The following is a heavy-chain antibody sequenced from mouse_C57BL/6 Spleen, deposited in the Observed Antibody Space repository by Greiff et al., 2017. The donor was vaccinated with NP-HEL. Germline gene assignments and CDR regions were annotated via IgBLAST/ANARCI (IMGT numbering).Heavy chain of an antibody. J-gene: IGHJ2*01. CDR3: ARSYGNYSGGYFDY. CDR1: GYTFTSYW. CDR2: IYPSDSET. Sequence: QVQLQQPGAELVRPGSSVKLSCKASGYTFTSYWMDWVKQRPGQGLEWIGNIYPSDSETHYNQKFKDKATLTVDKSSSTAYMQLSSLTSEDSAVYYCARSYGNYSGGYFDYWGQGTTLTVSS. V-gene: IGHV1-61*01. D-gene: IGHD2-1*01.